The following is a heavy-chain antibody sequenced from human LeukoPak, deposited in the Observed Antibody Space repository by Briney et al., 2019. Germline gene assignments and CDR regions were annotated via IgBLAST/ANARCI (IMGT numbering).Heavy chain of an antibody. J-gene: IGHJ1*01. D-gene: IGHD2-2*03. CDR3: ARVDIVVVPTDGDAEYFQH. Sequence: SETLSLTCTVSGGSISSGGYYWSWIRQPPGKGLEWIGYIYHSGSTYYNPSLKSRVTISVDRSKNQFSLKLSSVTAADTAVYYCARVDIVVVPTDGDAEYFQHWGQGTLVTVSS. CDR1: GGSISSGGYY. V-gene: IGHV4-30-2*01. CDR2: IYHSGST.